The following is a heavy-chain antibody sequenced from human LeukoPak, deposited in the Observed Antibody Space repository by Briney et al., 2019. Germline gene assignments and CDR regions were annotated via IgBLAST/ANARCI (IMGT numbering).Heavy chain of an antibody. CDR1: GFTFSNYW. CDR2: IKPDGSST. CDR3: ATLVTFGAFDV. Sequence: GGSLRLSCAASGFTFSNYWLYLVRQAPGKGLVWVSRIKPDGSSTSYADSVKGRFTISRDNAKNTLYLQMNSLRAEDTAVYYCATLVTFGAFDVWGQGTVVTVSS. D-gene: IGHD4-11*01. V-gene: IGHV3-74*01. J-gene: IGHJ3*01.